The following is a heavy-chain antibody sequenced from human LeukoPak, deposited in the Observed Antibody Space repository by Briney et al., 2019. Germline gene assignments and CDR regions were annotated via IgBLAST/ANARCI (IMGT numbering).Heavy chain of an antibody. D-gene: IGHD3-22*01. CDR2: ISYDGSNK. Sequence: GRSLRLSCVASGFTFSDFGMHWVHQAPGKGLEWVAVISYDGSNKYYADSVKGRFTISRDNSKNTLYLQMNSLRAEDTAVYYCAREAYYYDSSGNRAFDYWGQGTLVTVSS. V-gene: IGHV3-30*03. CDR1: GFTFSDFG. J-gene: IGHJ4*02. CDR3: AREAYYYDSSGNRAFDY.